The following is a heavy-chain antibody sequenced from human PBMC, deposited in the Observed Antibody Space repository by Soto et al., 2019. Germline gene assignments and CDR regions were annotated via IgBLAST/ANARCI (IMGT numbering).Heavy chain of an antibody. CDR1: GYTFTNYF. J-gene: IGHJ4*02. CDR2: INPSAGST. D-gene: IGHD2-15*01. Sequence: QVQLVQSGAEVKKLGASVKVACKASGYTFTNYFLHWVRQSPGQGLEWLGIINPSAGSTNFALKFQDRFTVSRDTSTSTVYMELSSLRSEDTAVYFCARGEVVASTLIPCHFDYWGQGTLVTVSS. V-gene: IGHV1-46*03. CDR3: ARGEVVASTLIPCHFDY.